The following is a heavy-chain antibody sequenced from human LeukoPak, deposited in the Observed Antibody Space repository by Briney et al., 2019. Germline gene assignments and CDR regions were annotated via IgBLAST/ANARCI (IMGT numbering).Heavy chain of an antibody. CDR2: IIPIFGTA. V-gene: IGHV1-69*05. D-gene: IGHD3-22*01. J-gene: IGHJ4*02. CDR1: GGTFSSYA. CDR3: ARAYYYDSSGYYYFDY. Sequence: GASVKVSCKASGGTFSSYAISWVRQAPGQGLEWMGGIIPIFGTANYAQKFQGRVTITTDESTSTAYMELSSLRSEDTAVYYCARAYYYDSSGYYYFDYWGQGTLVIVSS.